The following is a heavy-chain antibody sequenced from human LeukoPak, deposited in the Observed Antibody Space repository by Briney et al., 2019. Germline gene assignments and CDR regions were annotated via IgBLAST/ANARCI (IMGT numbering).Heavy chain of an antibody. CDR1: GGTSSSYA. D-gene: IGHD1-26*01. V-gene: IGHV1-69*04. J-gene: IGHJ4*02. CDR2: IIPILGIA. CDR3: ARDRGIVGATFDY. Sequence: GASVKVSCKASGGTSSSYAISWVRQAPGQGLEWMGRIIPILGIANYAQKFQGRVTITADKSTSTAYMELSSLRSEDTAVYYCARDRGIVGATFDYWGQGTLVTVSS.